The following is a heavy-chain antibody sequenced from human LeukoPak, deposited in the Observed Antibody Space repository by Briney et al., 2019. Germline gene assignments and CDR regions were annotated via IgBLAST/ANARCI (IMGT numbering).Heavy chain of an antibody. D-gene: IGHD6-19*01. CDR2: ISGTGGDT. J-gene: IGHJ4*02. CDR3: AKGFAAVAGWRYFDY. V-gene: IGHV3-23*01. Sequence: PGGSLRLSCAASGLTFGNYAMTWVRQAPGKGLEWVSSISGTGGDTFYADSVKARFTISRDNYKDTLYLQMSSLRAEDTAVYYCAKGFAAVAGWRYFDYWGQGTLVTVSS. CDR1: GLTFGNYA.